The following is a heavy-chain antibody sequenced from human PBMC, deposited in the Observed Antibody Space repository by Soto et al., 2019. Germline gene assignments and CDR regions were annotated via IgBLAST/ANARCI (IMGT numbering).Heavy chain of an antibody. CDR1: GFTFSSYG. CDR2: ISYDGSNK. J-gene: IGHJ4*02. D-gene: IGHD1-26*01. CDR3: AKDPSTEWELLFDY. Sequence: GGSLRLSCAASGFTFSSYGMHWVRQAPGKGLEWVAVISYDGSNKYYADSVKGRFTISRDNSKNTLYLQMNSLRAEDTAVYYCAKDPSTEWELLFDYWGQGTLVTVSS. V-gene: IGHV3-30*18.